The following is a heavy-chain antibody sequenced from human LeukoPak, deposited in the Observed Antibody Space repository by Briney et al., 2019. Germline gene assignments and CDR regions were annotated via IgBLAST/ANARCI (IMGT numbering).Heavy chain of an antibody. CDR1: GFTFSDYI. J-gene: IGHJ4*02. CDR3: ARDRLGGTCNFDY. CDR2: ISSSSSTI. D-gene: IGHD2-15*01. V-gene: IGHV3-48*02. Sequence: GGSLRLSGAASGFTFSDYIINWVRQAPGKGLEWVSYISSSSSTIYYADSVKGRFTISRDNAKNSLYLQMISLRDEDTAVYYCARDRLGGTCNFDYWGQGTLVTVSS.